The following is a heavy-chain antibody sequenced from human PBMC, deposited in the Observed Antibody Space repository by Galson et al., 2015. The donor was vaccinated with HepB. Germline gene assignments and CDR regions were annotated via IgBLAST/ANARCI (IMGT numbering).Heavy chain of an antibody. V-gene: IGHV1-46*03. J-gene: IGHJ4*02. CDR2: INPSGGST. D-gene: IGHD6-13*01. CDR1: GYTFTSYY. Sequence: SVKVSCKASGYTFTSYYMHWVRQAPGQGLEWMGIINPSGGSTSYAQKFQGSVTMTRDTSTSTVYMELSSLRSEDTAVYYCARQSPAYSSSWYYFDYWGQGTLVTVSS. CDR3: ARQSPAYSSSWYYFDY.